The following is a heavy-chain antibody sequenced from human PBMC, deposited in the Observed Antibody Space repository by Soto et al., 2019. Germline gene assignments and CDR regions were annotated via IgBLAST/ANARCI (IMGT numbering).Heavy chain of an antibody. Sequence: LRLSCAESGFTFSSYWMSWVRQAPGKGLEWVANIKEDGSEKYYVDSVKGRFTISRDNAKNSVYLHMNSLRAEDTAVYYCARRQTGTTFYFYGMDVWGQGTTVTVSS. CDR1: GFTFSSYW. CDR2: IKEDGSEK. V-gene: IGHV3-7*03. D-gene: IGHD1-1*01. J-gene: IGHJ6*02. CDR3: ARRQTGTTFYFYGMDV.